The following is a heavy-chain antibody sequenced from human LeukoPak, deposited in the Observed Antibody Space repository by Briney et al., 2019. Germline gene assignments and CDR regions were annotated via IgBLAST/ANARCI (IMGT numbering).Heavy chain of an antibody. D-gene: IGHD5-24*01. J-gene: IGHJ6*02. CDR1: DESFTGYY. CDR2: IHHSGST. Sequence: SQTLSLTCAAYDESFTGYYWSWIRQPPGKGLEWIGEIHHSGSTNYNPSLKSRVTISIDTSKKQFSLKLRSVSAADTAVYYCARGRFWLHDYYLGMDVWGQGTTVIVSS. V-gene: IGHV4-34*01. CDR3: ARGRFWLHDYYLGMDV.